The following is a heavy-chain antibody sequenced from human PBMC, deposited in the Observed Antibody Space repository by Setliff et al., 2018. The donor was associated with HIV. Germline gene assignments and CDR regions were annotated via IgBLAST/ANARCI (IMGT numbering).Heavy chain of an antibody. CDR2: IVPFSGIS. CDR3: ARGASLTFRSSTALES. CDR1: GGTFSSHH. V-gene: IGHV1-69*13. J-gene: IGHJ5*01. Sequence: GASVKVSCKASGGTFSSHHIAWVRQAPGQGLEWLGEIVPFSGISNYARKLQGRVTISADESLRIAYMDLRSLRSEGTAVYYCARGASLTFRSSTALESWGQGTLVTVSS. D-gene: IGHD2-21*02.